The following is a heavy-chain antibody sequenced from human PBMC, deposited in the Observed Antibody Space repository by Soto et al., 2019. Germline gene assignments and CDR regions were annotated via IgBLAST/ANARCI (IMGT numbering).Heavy chain of an antibody. CDR3: ARDSSGDYFDY. V-gene: IGHV4-31*03. CDR2: IYYSGST. Sequence: SETLSLTCTVSGGSISSGGYYWSWIRQHPGKGLEWIGYIYYSGSTYYNPSLKSRVTISVDTSKNQFSLRLSSVTAADTAVYYCARDSSGDYFDYWSQGTLVTVSS. J-gene: IGHJ4*02. CDR1: GGSISSGGYY. D-gene: IGHD6-19*01.